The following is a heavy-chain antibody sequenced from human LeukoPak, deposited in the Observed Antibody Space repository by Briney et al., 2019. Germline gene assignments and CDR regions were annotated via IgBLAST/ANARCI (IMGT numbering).Heavy chain of an antibody. CDR2: IYYSGST. J-gene: IGHJ4*02. CDR3: ASPLKRWLQLPEVY. V-gene: IGHV4-59*01. Sequence: PSETLSLTCTVSGGSISSYYWSWIRQPPGKGLEWIGYIYYSGSTNYNPSLKSRVTISVDTSKNQFSLKLSSVTAADTAVYYCASPLKRWLQLPEVYWGQGTLVTVSS. CDR1: GGSISSYY. D-gene: IGHD5-24*01.